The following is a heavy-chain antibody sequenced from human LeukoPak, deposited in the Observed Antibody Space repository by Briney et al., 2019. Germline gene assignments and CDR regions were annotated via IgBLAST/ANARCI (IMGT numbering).Heavy chain of an antibody. CDR3: ARGYYDSSGYDAFDI. J-gene: IGHJ3*02. CDR1: GFTFSSYA. CDR2: ISYDGSNK. V-gene: IGHV3-30-3*01. D-gene: IGHD3-22*01. Sequence: PGRSLRLSCAASGFTFSSYAMHWVRQAPGKGLEWVAVISYDGSNKYYADSVKGRLTISRDNSKNTLYLQMNSLRAEDTAVYYCARGYYDSSGYDAFDIWGQGTMVTVSS.